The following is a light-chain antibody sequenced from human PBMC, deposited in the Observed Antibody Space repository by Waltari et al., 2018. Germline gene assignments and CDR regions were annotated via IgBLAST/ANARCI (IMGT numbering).Light chain of an antibody. CDR2: WAS. J-gene: IGKJ2*01. CDR1: QSVLYSSNNMNY. V-gene: IGKV4-1*01. CDR3: QQYYSTPYT. Sequence: DIVMTQSPDSLAVSLVERATTNCKSSQSVLYSSNNMNYLAWYQQKPGQPPKLLIYWASTRESGVPDRFSGSGSGTDFTLTISSLQAEDVAVYYCQQYYSTPYTFGQGTKLEIK.